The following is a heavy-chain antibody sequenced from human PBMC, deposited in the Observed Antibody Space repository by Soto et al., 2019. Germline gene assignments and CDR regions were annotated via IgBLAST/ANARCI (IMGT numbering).Heavy chain of an antibody. CDR2: IYPADSDT. D-gene: IGHD1-26*01. Sequence: GESLKISCKGSGYSFTTNWIGWVRQMPGKGLEWMGSIYPADSDTRYSPSFQGQVTISADKSISTAYLQWSSLKASDTAIYYCARRSGSYYGYWGQGTLVTVSS. CDR3: ARRSGSYYGY. CDR1: GYSFTTNW. J-gene: IGHJ4*02. V-gene: IGHV5-51*01.